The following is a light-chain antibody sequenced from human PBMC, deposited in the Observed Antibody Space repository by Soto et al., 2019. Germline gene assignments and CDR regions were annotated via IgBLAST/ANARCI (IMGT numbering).Light chain of an antibody. CDR3: QQSYSTPIT. V-gene: IGKV1-39*01. CDR2: VAS. J-gene: IGKJ5*01. CDR1: QTISSY. Sequence: IHTTLSPSSLSASVGYRVTITCRASQTISSYLNWYQQKQGKAPKLLIYVASSLQGGVPSRFSGSGYGTDFNLTIGSLQTDDFATYYCQQSYSTPITFGQGTRLEI.